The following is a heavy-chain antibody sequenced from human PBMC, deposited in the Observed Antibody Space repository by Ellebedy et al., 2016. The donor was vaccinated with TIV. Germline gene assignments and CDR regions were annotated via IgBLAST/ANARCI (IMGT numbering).Heavy chain of an antibody. CDR3: ARDAEEAAGRYNWFDH. D-gene: IGHD6-13*01. CDR2: INPNSGDT. J-gene: IGHJ5*02. CDR1: GYIFTGYY. Sequence: AASVKVSCKASGYIFTGYYMHWVRQAPGQGIEWMGWINPNSGDTSYAQKFQGRVTMTRDTSISTAYMELSTLRSDDTAVYYWARDAEEAAGRYNWFDHWGQGTLVTVSS. V-gene: IGHV1-2*02.